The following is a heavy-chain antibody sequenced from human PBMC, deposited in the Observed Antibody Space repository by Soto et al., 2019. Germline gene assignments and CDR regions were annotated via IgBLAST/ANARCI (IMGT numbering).Heavy chain of an antibody. CDR2: FDPEDGET. D-gene: IGHD3-10*01. V-gene: IGHV1-24*01. CDR3: ATFRITMVRGVIIPSTYFDY. Sequence: GASVKVSCKVSGYTLTELSMHWVRQAPGKGLEWMGGFDPEDGETIYARKFQGRVTMTEDTSTDTAYMELSSLRSEDTAVYYCATFRITMVRGVIIPSTYFDYWGQGTLVTVSS. CDR1: GYTLTELS. J-gene: IGHJ4*02.